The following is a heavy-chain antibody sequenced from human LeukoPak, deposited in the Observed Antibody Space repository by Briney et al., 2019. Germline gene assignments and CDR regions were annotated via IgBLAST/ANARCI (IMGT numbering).Heavy chain of an antibody. V-gene: IGHV3-20*04. J-gene: IGHJ3*02. CDR2: INWNGGST. CDR1: GFTFDDYG. Sequence: PGGSLRLSCAASGFTFDDYGMSWVRQAPGKGLEWVSGINWNGGSTGYAGSVKGRFTISRDSAKNSLYLQMNSLRAEDTALYYCARDGPFSSTAGGDAFDIWGQGTMVTVSS. CDR3: ARDGPFSSTAGGDAFDI. D-gene: IGHD2-2*01.